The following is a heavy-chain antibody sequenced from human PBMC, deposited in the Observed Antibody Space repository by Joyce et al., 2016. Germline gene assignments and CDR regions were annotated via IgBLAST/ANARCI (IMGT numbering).Heavy chain of an antibody. J-gene: IGHJ6*03. CDR2: SSDNTNYI. Sequence: EVQLVESGGGLVKPGGSLRLSCAASGFTCNRHNMNCVRQAQGKGLEWVSFSSDNTNYINYADSVKGRFTISRVNAQNSLFLQMNSLRAEDTAVYYCVRGSNPSYFYYMDVWGKGTTVIVSS. CDR1: GFTCNRHN. CDR3: VRGSNPSYFYYMDV. V-gene: IGHV3-21*01. D-gene: IGHD1-14*01.